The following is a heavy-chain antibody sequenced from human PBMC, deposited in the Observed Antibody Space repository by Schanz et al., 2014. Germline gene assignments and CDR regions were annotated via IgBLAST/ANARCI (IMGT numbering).Heavy chain of an antibody. CDR3: AKLDGYAYGSMGQEYFDY. D-gene: IGHD5-18*01. CDR1: RFTFSNYW. CDR2: ISSGGTTI. V-gene: IGHV3-48*02. J-gene: IGHJ4*02. Sequence: DVQLVESGGGLVQPGGSLRLACAASRFTFSNYWVGWVRQAPGKGLEWIAYISSGGTTIYYADSVKGRFTISRDNAKSSMYLQMNSLRDEETAVYYCAKLDGYAYGSMGQEYFDYWGQGTLVAVSS.